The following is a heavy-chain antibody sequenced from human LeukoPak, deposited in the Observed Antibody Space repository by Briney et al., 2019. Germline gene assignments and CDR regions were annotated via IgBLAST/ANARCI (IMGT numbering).Heavy chain of an antibody. Sequence: GASVKVSCKASGGTFNNFAISWVRQAPGQGLEWMGGIIPIFGTANYAQKFQGRVTITADESTSTAYMELSSLRSEDTAVYYCAYRGHYDFWSGYYLWFDPWGQGTLVTVSS. CDR3: AYRGHYDFWSGYYLWFDP. CDR2: IIPIFGTA. D-gene: IGHD3-3*01. J-gene: IGHJ5*02. V-gene: IGHV1-69*13. CDR1: GGTFNNFA.